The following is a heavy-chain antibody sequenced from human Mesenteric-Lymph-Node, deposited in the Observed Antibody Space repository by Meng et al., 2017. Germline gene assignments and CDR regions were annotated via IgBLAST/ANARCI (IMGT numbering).Heavy chain of an antibody. V-gene: IGHV1-8*01. D-gene: IGHD2-21*02. Sequence: ASVKVSCKASGYTFTSYDINWVRQATGQGLEWMGWMNPNSGNTGYAQKFQGRVTMTRNTSISTAYMELSSLRSEDTAVYYCARDGICGGDCSDAFDIWGQGTMVTVSS. CDR2: MNPNSGNT. CDR3: ARDGICGGDCSDAFDI. CDR1: GYTFTSYD. J-gene: IGHJ3*02.